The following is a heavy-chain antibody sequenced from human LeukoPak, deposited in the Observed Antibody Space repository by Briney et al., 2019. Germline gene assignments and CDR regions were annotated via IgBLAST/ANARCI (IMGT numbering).Heavy chain of an antibody. Sequence: GGSLRLSCVVSGFTLSSYAMSWVRQAPGKGLEWVAATSSSDSGKYHADSVRGRFTISRDNSKNTVYLQMNSLRAEDAAVYFCARSIAAADGGVYYYMDVWGKGTTVTISS. D-gene: IGHD6-25*01. V-gene: IGHV3-23*01. CDR2: TSSSDSGK. CDR1: GFTLSSYA. J-gene: IGHJ6*03. CDR3: ARSIAAADGGVYYYMDV.